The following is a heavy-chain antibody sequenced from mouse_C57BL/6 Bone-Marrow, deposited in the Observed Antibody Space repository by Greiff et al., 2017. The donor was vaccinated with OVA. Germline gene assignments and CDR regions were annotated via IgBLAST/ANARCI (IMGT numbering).Heavy chain of an antibody. Sequence: EVQGVESGAELVRPGASVKLSCTASGFNIKDDYMHWVKQRPEQGLEWIGWIDPENGDTEYASKFQGKATITADTSSNTAYLQLSSLTSEDTAVYYCTTRYYGSRYGFAYWGQGTLVTVSA. V-gene: IGHV14-4*01. CDR2: IDPENGDT. CDR3: TTRYYGSRYGFAY. CDR1: GFNIKDDY. D-gene: IGHD1-1*01. J-gene: IGHJ3*01.